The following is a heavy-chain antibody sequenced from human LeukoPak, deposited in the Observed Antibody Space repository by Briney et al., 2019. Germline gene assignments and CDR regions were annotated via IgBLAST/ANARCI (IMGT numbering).Heavy chain of an antibody. CDR2: IYYSGST. J-gene: IGHJ4*02. D-gene: IGHD6-13*01. CDR3: ASDRPGMGFRY. Sequence: PSETLSLTCTVSGGSISSYYWSWIRQPPGKGLEWIGYIYYSGSTNYNPSLKSRVTISVDTSKNQFSLKLSSVTAADTAVYYCASDRPGMGFRYWGQGTLVTVSS. V-gene: IGHV4-59*01. CDR1: GGSISSYY.